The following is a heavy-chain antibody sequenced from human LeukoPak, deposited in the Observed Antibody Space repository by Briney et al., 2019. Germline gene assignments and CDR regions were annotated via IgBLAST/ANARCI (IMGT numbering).Heavy chain of an antibody. Sequence: GGSLRLSCAASGFTFSSYAMHWVRQAPGKGLEWVAVISYDGSNKYYADSVKGRFTISRDNSKNTLYLQMNSLRAEDTAVYYCARDVPHLTPYYYGSGLGDYWGQGTLVTVSS. D-gene: IGHD3-10*01. V-gene: IGHV3-30*04. CDR1: GFTFSSYA. CDR3: ARDVPHLTPYYYGSGLGDY. J-gene: IGHJ4*02. CDR2: ISYDGSNK.